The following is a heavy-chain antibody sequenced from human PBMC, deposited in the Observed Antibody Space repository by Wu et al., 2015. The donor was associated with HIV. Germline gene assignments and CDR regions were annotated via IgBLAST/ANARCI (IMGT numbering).Heavy chain of an antibody. V-gene: IGHV1-24*01. CDR1: GYTLSKLS. CDR3: ARVAAAGGDPGASDY. J-gene: IGHJ4*02. CDR2: SDPEDGET. D-gene: IGHD6-13*01. Sequence: HDQLVQSGAEVKKPGASVKVSCKVSGYTLSKLSVHWVRQAPGKGLEWMGGSDPEDGETVYAQKFQGRVTMTTDTSTSTAYMELRSLRSDDTAVYYCARVAAAGGDPGASDYWGQGTLVTVSS.